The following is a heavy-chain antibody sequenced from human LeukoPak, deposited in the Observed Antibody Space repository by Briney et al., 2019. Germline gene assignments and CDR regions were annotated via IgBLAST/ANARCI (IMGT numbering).Heavy chain of an antibody. V-gene: IGHV4-4*07. CDR1: GASIRSYY. J-gene: IGHJ5*02. D-gene: IGHD2-2*01. CDR2: IYTSGTT. Sequence: PSETLSLTCTVSGASIRSYYWSWIRQSAGKGLEWIGRIYTSGTTNYNPSLKSRVTMSVDTSKNQFSLKLTSVTAADTAVYYCARGGGYCSSSANCYGNWFDPWGQGTLVTVSS. CDR3: ARGGGYCSSSANCYGNWFDP.